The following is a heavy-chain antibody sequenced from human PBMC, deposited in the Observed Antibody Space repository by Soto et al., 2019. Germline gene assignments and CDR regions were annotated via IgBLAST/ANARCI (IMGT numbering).Heavy chain of an antibody. V-gene: IGHV5-10-1*01. D-gene: IGHD3-16*01. J-gene: IGHJ5*02. CDR1: GYNFYNYW. CDR2: VDPSDSYV. Sequence: XESLVISSKTCGYNFYNYWIVWVRQMPGKGLEWMGRVDPSDSYVNYSPSFQGHIAISIDKSINTAYLQWSSLKASDTAIYYCARPQGGTDWLAHWGQGTLVTVSS. CDR3: ARPQGGTDWLAH.